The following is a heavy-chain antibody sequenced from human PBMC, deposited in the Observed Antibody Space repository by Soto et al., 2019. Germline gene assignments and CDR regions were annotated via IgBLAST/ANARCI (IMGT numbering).Heavy chain of an antibody. CDR3: ARDRSEPGDYFDY. CDR1: GFTFSSYA. Sequence: GGSLRLSCAASGFTFSSYAMHWVRQAPGKGLEWVAVISYDGSNKYYADSVKGRFTISRDNSKNTLYLQMNSLRAEDTAVYYCARDRSEPGDYFDYWGQGPLVTVSS. CDR2: ISYDGSNK. V-gene: IGHV3-30*04. J-gene: IGHJ4*02. D-gene: IGHD2-8*02.